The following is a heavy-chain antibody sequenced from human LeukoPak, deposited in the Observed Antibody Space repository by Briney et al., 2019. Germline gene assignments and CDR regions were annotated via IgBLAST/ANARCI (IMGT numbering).Heavy chain of an antibody. V-gene: IGHV4-30-4*01. CDR1: GGSISSGDYY. CDR3: ARVGDYGSGSSNWFDP. J-gene: IGHJ5*02. D-gene: IGHD3-10*01. CDR2: IYYSGST. Sequence: SETLSHTRTVSGGSISSGDYYWSWIRQPPGKGLEWIGYIYYSGSTYYNPSLKSRVTISVDTSKNQFSLKLSSVTAADTAVYYCARVGDYGSGSSNWFDPPGPGTLVTVSS.